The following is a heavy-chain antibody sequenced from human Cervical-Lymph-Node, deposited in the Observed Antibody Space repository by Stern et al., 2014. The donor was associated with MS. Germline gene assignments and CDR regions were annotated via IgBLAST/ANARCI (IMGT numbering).Heavy chain of an antibody. CDR3: ARLSASGTRYYYFSAMDV. V-gene: IGHV1-2*04. D-gene: IGHD6-13*01. CDR1: GHSFSDSY. Sequence: VQLVQSGAEVKKPGASVEVSCKASGHSFSDSYIHWVRQAPGQGLEWMGWINPDTGDTKYAQKFQGWINMTRATSVSTAYLELNRLRSDDTAIYYCARLSASGTRYYYFSAMDVWGQGTTVTVSS. CDR2: INPDTGDT. J-gene: IGHJ6*02.